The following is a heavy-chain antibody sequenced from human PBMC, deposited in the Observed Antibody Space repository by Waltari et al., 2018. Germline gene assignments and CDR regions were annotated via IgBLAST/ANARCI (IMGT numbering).Heavy chain of an antibody. V-gene: IGHV3-53*01. CDR3: ASTLHLDGWLDGFDI. J-gene: IGHJ3*02. CDR1: GFSVSDNY. Sequence: EEQLVESGGGVIQIGGSLRLSCEGSGFSVSDNYMNWVRQGPGKGLEWVSTIDREGNTYEAYSGKGRFATSRGSSRDTVYFEMNSLRPDDTAVYYCASTLHLDGWLDGFDIWGQGTVVTVSS. CDR2: IDREGNT. D-gene: IGHD1-1*01.